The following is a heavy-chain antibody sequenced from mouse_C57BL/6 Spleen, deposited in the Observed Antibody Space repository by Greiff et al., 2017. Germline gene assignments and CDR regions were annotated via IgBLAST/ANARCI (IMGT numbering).Heavy chain of an antibody. CDR1: GYTFTSYG. D-gene: IGHD3-2*02. J-gene: IGHJ3*01. CDR3: AKTAQAFPFAY. CDR2: IYPRSGNT. V-gene: IGHV1-81*01. Sequence: QVQLQQSGAELARPGASVKLSCKASGYTFTSYGISWVKQRPGQGLEWIGEIYPRSGNTYYNEKFKGKATLTADKSSSTAYMELRSLTSEDSAVYFCAKTAQAFPFAYWGQGTLVTVSA.